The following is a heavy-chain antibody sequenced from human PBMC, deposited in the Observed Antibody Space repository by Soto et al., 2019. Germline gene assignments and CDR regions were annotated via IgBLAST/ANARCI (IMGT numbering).Heavy chain of an antibody. V-gene: IGHV3-7*01. Sequence: PGGSLRLSCATSGFTFSRYWMTWVRQVPGKGLEWVANINQDGTEKYYLASVKGRFTISRDNAKDSLDLQMNALSADDTAVYYCAKAPDGSGREYYCDYWGRGT. J-gene: IGHJ4*02. CDR2: INQDGTEK. D-gene: IGHD3-10*01. CDR3: AKAPDGSGREYYCDY. CDR1: GFTFSRYW.